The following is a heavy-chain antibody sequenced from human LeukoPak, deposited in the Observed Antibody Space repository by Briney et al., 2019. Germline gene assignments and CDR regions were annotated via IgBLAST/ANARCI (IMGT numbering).Heavy chain of an antibody. CDR1: GGSISSSSYY. CDR2: IYYSGST. J-gene: IGHJ4*02. V-gene: IGHV4-39*01. Sequence: PSETLSLTCTVSGGSISSSSYYWGWIRQPPGKGLEWIGSIYYSGSTYYNPSLKSRVTISVDTSKNQFSRKLSSVTAADTAVYYCARQVQDYYDSSGSPYYFDYWGQGTLVTVSS. D-gene: IGHD3-22*01. CDR3: ARQVQDYYDSSGSPYYFDY.